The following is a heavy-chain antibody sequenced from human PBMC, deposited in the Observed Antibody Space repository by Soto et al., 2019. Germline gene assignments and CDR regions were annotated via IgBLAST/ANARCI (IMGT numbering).Heavy chain of an antibody. D-gene: IGHD3-22*01. CDR1: GGSLSSYY. J-gene: IGHJ5*02. CDR3: ARSYYDSTGFAVDP. Sequence: PSETLSLTCVVSGGSLSSYYWSWIRQPPGKGLEWIGFMYFGGSFNYNPSLTSRATISVETSKNQFSMKLTSVTASDTAVYYCARSYYDSTGFAVDPWGQGTLVTVSS. CDR2: MYFGGSF. V-gene: IGHV4-59*08.